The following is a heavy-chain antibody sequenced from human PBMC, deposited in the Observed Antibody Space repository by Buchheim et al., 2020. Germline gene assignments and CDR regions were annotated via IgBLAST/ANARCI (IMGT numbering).Heavy chain of an antibody. CDR1: GGSINSGDYY. D-gene: IGHD2-8*01. CDR3: ARDGMFTKIDY. CDR2: IYYSGST. V-gene: IGHV4-30-4*01. J-gene: IGHJ4*02. Sequence: QVQLQESGPGLVKPSQTLSLTCTVSGGSINSGDYYWNWIRQPPGKGLEWIGYIYYSGSTYYNPSLKSRLIILIDTSKNQFSLKLSSVTAADTAVYYCARDGMFTKIDYWGQGTL.